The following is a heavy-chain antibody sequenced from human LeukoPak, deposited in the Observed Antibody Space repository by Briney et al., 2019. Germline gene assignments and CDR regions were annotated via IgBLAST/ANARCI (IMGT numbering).Heavy chain of an antibody. CDR2: ITSSSSYI. Sequence: GGPLRLSCAASGITFSSYSMNLVRQAPGKRLEWVSTITSSSSYIYYADSVKDRFTISRNNAKTSLYLQMNRLRAEDTAAYYCAREAPSTVTPDYWGQGTLVTVSS. CDR3: AREAPSTVTPDY. V-gene: IGHV3-21*01. CDR1: GITFSSYS. J-gene: IGHJ4*02. D-gene: IGHD4-17*01.